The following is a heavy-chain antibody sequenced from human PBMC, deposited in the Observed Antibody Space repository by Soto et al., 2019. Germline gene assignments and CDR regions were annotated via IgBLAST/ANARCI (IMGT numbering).Heavy chain of an antibody. CDR2: IYYSGST. CDR3: ARRGREQLADSWYFDL. CDR1: GDSISSSSYY. J-gene: IGHJ2*01. D-gene: IGHD6-6*01. V-gene: IGHV4-39*01. Sequence: SETLSLTCTVSGDSISSSSYYWGWIGQPPGKGLEWIGSIYYSGSTYYNPSLKSRVTISVDTSKNQFSLKLSSVTAADTAVYYCARRGREQLADSWYFDLWGRGTLVTVSS.